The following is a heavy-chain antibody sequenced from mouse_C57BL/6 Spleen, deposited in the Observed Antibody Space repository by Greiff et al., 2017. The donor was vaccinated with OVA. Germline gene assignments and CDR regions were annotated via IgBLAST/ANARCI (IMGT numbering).Heavy chain of an antibody. D-gene: IGHD2-3*01. CDR1: GYTFTSYW. CDR2: IYPSDSET. J-gene: IGHJ3*01. Sequence: VQLQQPGAELVRPGSSVKLSCKASGYTFTSYWMDWVKQRPGQGLEWIGNIYPSDSETHYNQKFKDKATLTVDKSSSTAYMQLSSLTSEDSAVYYCARVRGGYYGFAYWGQGTLVTVSA. CDR3: ARVRGGYYGFAY. V-gene: IGHV1-61*01.